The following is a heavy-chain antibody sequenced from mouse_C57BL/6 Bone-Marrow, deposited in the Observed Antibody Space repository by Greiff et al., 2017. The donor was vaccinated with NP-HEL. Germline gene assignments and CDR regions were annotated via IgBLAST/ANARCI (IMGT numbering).Heavy chain of an antibody. CDR2: IDPSDSYT. D-gene: IGHD1-1*01. CDR1: GYTFTSYW. CDR3: ARYGSSLYFDY. J-gene: IGHJ2*01. Sequence: QVQLKQPGAELVKPGASVKLSCKASGYTFTSYWMQWVKQRPGQGLEWIGEIDPSDSYTNYNQKFKGKATLTVDTSSRTAYMQLSSLTSEDSAVYYCARYGSSLYFDYWGQGTTLTVSS. V-gene: IGHV1-50*01.